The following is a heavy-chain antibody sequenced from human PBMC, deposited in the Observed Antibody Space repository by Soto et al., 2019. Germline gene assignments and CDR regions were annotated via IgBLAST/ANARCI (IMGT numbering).Heavy chain of an antibody. CDR3: ARMNGGHDDY. J-gene: IGHJ4*02. D-gene: IGHD3-16*01. CDR2: IYSTGST. CDR1: GGSVRSGDFY. Sequence: QVQLHESGPGLVKPSQTLSLTCNVSGGSVRSGDFYWGWIRQPPGRGRESVGYIYSTGSTYNNPSLKRGILISLDRPSNQCSLRLAASAAADTAIYYCARMNGGHDDYWGQGVLVSVSS. V-gene: IGHV4-30-4*01.